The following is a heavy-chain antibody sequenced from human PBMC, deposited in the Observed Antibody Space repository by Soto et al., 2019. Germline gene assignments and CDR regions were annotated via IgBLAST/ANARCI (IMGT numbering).Heavy chain of an antibody. J-gene: IGHJ4*02. V-gene: IGHV3-23*01. CDR2: MSGSGGSA. Sequence: PGGSLRLSCAASGFTFSSYAMSWVRQAPGKGPEWVSSMSGSGGSAYYADSVKGRFTISRDNSKNTLYLQMNGLRAEDTALYYCARWFTYGNFDYFDYWGQGTQVTVSS. CDR3: ARWFTYGNFDYFDY. D-gene: IGHD3-10*01. CDR1: GFTFSSYA.